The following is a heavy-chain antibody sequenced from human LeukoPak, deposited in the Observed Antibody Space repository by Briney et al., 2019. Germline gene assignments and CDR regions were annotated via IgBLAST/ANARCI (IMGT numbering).Heavy chain of an antibody. D-gene: IGHD3-10*01. V-gene: IGHV1-2*02. CDR3: ATEGGSGSHT. CDR1: GYTFTGYY. J-gene: IGHJ4*02. Sequence: GASVKVSCKASGYTFTGYYMHWVRQAPGQGLEWMGWINPNSGGTNYAQKFQGRVTMTEDTSTDTAYMELSSLRSEDTAVYYCATEGGSGSHTWGQGTLVTVSS. CDR2: INPNSGGT.